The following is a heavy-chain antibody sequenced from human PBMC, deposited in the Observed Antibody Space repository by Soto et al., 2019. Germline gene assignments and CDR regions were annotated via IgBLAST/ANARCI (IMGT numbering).Heavy chain of an antibody. CDR3: ARGSASGLFDP. CDR2: ISSSSSYI. CDR1: GFTFSTYG. J-gene: IGHJ5*02. V-gene: IGHV3-21*01. D-gene: IGHD3-3*01. Sequence: PGGSLRLSCAASGFTFSTYGMNWVRQAPGKGLEWVSSISSSSSYIYYADSVKGRFTISRDNAKNSLYLQMNSLRAEDTAVYYCARGSASGLFDPWGQGTLVTVSS.